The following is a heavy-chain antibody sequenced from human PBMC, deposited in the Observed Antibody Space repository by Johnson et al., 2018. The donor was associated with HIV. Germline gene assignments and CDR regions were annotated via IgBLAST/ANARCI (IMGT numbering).Heavy chain of an antibody. CDR3: ARDGGRGDFDI. J-gene: IGHJ3*02. V-gene: IGHV3-9*01. D-gene: IGHD3-16*01. CDR1: GFTFDDYA. CDR2: ISWNRGSI. Sequence: VQLVESGGGLVQPGRSLRLSCAASGFTFDDYAMHWVRQAPGKGLEWVSGISWNRGSIGYADFVRGRFTISRDNAKNSLFLQMNSLRAEDTAGYYCARDGGRGDFDIWGHGTRVSVSS.